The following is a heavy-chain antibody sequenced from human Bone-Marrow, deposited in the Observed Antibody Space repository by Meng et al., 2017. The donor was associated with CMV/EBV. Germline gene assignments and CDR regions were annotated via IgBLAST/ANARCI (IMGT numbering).Heavy chain of an antibody. J-gene: IGHJ6*02. D-gene: IGHD5-18*01. Sequence: GGSLRLSCAASGFTFSSYSMNWVRQAPGKGLVWVSRVNSDGNDTPYADSVKGRFTISRDNAKNTPYLEMNSLRGEDTAVYYCARGLDTNMVPKYHYYYGLDVWGPGTTVTVSS. V-gene: IGHV3-74*01. CDR2: VNSDGNDT. CDR1: GFTFSSYS. CDR3: ARGLDTNMVPKYHYYYGLDV.